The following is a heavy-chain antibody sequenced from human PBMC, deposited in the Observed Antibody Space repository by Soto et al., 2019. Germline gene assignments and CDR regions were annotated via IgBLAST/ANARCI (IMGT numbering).Heavy chain of an antibody. CDR3: ARAPRRYCTSLSCLGLYGLDV. CDR2: IKQDGSER. V-gene: IGHV3-7*03. Sequence: EVQLVESGGGLVQPGGSLRLSCAVSGFSFGTYWMSWVRQAPGKGLEWLASIKQDGSERYYLDSVKGRFTISRDNAKDSLSLQMNSLRGEDTAFYYCARAPRRYCTSLSCLGLYGLDVWGQGTTVTVSS. J-gene: IGHJ6*02. D-gene: IGHD2-8*01. CDR1: GFSFGTYW.